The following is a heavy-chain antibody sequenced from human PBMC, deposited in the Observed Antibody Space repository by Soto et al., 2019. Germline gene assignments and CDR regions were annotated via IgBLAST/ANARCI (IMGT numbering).Heavy chain of an antibody. CDR1: GYSFTSYW. CDR3: ARRRSRDGYNAFDI. D-gene: IGHD5-12*01. V-gene: IGHV5-51*01. CDR2: IYPGYSDT. J-gene: IGHJ3*02. Sequence: GESLKISCKGSGYSFTSYWIGWVRQMPGKGLEWMGIIYPGYSDTRYSPSFQGQVTISADKSIGTAYLQGSSLKASDTAMYYCARRRSRDGYNAFDIWGQGTMVTVSS.